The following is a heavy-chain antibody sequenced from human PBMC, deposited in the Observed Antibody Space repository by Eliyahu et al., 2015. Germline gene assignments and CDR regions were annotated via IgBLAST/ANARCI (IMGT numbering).Heavy chain of an antibody. V-gene: IGHV3-48*03. J-gene: IGHJ4*02. D-gene: IGHD5-24*01. Sequence: DVQLVESGGGSVQVGGSLXLXCAAXGFIFSKYEMTWVRQAPGKGLEWVSYISSTGSAMGYADSVKGRFTISRDNTKNSLYLQMNSLRAEDTAVYFCARNFGYRDYWGQGVLVTVSS. CDR1: GFIFSKYE. CDR3: ARNFGYRDY. CDR2: ISSTGSAM.